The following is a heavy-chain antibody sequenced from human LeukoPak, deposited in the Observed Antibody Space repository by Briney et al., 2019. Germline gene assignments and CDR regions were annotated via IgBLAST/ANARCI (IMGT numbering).Heavy chain of an antibody. D-gene: IGHD3-10*01. CDR2: INPSGGST. CDR1: GYTFTSYY. Sequence: ASVKVSCTASGYTFTSYYMHWVRQAPGQGLEWMGIINPSGGSTSYAQKFQGRVTMTRDTSTSTVYTELSSLRSEDTAVYYCARVLGSRGSPLQYWGQGTLVTVSS. V-gene: IGHV1-46*01. CDR3: ARVLGSRGSPLQY. J-gene: IGHJ4*02.